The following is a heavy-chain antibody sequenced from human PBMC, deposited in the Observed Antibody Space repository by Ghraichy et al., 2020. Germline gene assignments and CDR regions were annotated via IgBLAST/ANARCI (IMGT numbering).Heavy chain of an antibody. CDR1: GGSLSTYF. V-gene: IGHV4-59*08. Sequence: SETLSLTCTVSGGSLSTYFWSWIRQPPGKGLEWIGYISYSGNTNYNPSLKSRVTISVDTSKNQFSLKLSSVTAADAAVYFCARHAVSRGYNYIYFDYWGQGTLVTVSS. D-gene: IGHD5-18*01. CDR2: ISYSGNT. J-gene: IGHJ4*02. CDR3: ARHAVSRGYNYIYFDY.